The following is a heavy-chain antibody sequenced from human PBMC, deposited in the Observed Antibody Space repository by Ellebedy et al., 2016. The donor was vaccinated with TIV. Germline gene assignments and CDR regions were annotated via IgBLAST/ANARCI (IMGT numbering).Heavy chain of an antibody. Sequence: SVKVSXXASGGTFSSYAISWVRQAPGQGLEWMGGIIPIFGTANYAQKFQGRVTITADKSTSTAYMELSSLRSEDTAVYYCARGPDQGTYYDILTGYYDNYFDYWGQGTLVTVSS. V-gene: IGHV1-69*06. CDR3: ARGPDQGTYYDILTGYYDNYFDY. D-gene: IGHD3-9*01. J-gene: IGHJ4*02. CDR2: IIPIFGTA. CDR1: GGTFSSYA.